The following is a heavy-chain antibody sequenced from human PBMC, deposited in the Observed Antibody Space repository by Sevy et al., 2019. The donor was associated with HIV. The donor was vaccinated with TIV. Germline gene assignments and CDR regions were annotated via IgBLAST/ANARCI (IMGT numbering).Heavy chain of an antibody. Sequence: GGSLRLSCAASGFTISSYWMSWVRQAPGKGLEWVANIKQDGSEKYYVDSVKGRFTISRDNAKNSLYLQMNSLRAEDTAVYYCARVKRGAHFDYWGQGTLVTVSS. J-gene: IGHJ4*02. CDR2: IKQDGSEK. D-gene: IGHD1-26*01. CDR3: ARVKRGAHFDY. V-gene: IGHV3-7*04. CDR1: GFTISSYW.